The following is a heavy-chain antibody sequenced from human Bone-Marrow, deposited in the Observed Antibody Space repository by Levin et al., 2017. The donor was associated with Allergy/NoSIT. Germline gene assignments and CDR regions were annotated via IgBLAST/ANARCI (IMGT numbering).Heavy chain of an antibody. CDR3: AKVGFSGWYDHVGYFPH. CDR2: ISWNSVSI. D-gene: IGHD6-19*01. V-gene: IGHV3-9*01. CDR1: GFTFDDYA. J-gene: IGHJ1*01. Sequence: RGESLKISCAASGFTFDDYAMHWVRQGPGKGLEWVAGISWNSVSIGYAHSVKGRFTISRDNAKNSLYLQMNSLRAEDTALYYCAKVGFSGWYDHVGYFPHWGQGTLVTVSS.